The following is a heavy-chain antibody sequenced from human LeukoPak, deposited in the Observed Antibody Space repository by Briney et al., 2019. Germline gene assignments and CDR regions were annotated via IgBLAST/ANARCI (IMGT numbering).Heavy chain of an antibody. CDR2: INQDGSER. CDR1: GFTFSNYW. V-gene: IGHV3-7*01. J-gene: IGHJ4*02. CDR3: AKGGYGGGDY. Sequence: GGSLRLSCAASGFTFSNYWMTWVRQAPGKGLEWVANINQDGSERHYVDSVKGRLAISRDNAKNSLYLQMNTLRAEDTAVYYCAKGGYGGGDYWGQGTLVTVSS. D-gene: IGHD4-23*01.